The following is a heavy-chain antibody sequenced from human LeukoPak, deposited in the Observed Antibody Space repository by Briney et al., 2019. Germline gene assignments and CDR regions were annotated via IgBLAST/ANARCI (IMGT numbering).Heavy chain of an antibody. CDR3: ARETYSNILTGTDY. CDR1: GYTFTTYA. Sequence: ASVKVSCKASGYTFTTYAMNWVRQAPGQGLEWLGWISTYDDNIKYAQSLQGRLTLTIDTSTSTAYMELRSLTSDDTAVYYCARETYSNILTGTDYWGPGTLVTVSS. V-gene: IGHV1-18*01. J-gene: IGHJ4*02. D-gene: IGHD3-9*01. CDR2: ISTYDDNI.